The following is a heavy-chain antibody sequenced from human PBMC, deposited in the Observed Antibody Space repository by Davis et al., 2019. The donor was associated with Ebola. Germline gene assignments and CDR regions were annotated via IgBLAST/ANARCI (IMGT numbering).Heavy chain of an antibody. V-gene: IGHV3-30*02. J-gene: IGHJ4*02. CDR1: GFTFSDYG. Sequence: GESLKISCAGSGFTFSDYGIHWVRQAPGKGLEWVTFIRSDGSVQKDSDSVKGRFTLSRDNSKNTVYLQMNSLRAEDTALYYCVKDAGIGYSSDGTFDYWGQGTLVTVSS. CDR3: VKDAGIGYSSDGTFDY. D-gene: IGHD2-15*01. CDR2: IRSDGSVQ.